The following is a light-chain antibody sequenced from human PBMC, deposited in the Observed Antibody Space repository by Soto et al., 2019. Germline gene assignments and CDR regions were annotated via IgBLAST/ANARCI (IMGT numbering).Light chain of an antibody. Sequence: AIRMTQSPSSLSASTGDRVTITCRASQGISSYLAWYQQKPGKAPKLLIYAASTLQNGVPSRFSGSGSGTDFTLTISCLQSEDFATYYCQQYYSYVTFGGGTKVEIK. CDR2: AAS. V-gene: IGKV1-8*01. CDR3: QQYYSYVT. CDR1: QGISSY. J-gene: IGKJ4*01.